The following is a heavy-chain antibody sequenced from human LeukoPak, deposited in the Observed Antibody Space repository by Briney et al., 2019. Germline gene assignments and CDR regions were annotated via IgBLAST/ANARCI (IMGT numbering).Heavy chain of an antibody. CDR2: IYYSGST. CDR1: GGSISSYY. Sequence: SETLSLTCTVSGGSISSYYWSWIRQPPGKGLEWIGYIYYSGSTNYNPSLKSRVTISVDTSKNQFSLKLSSVTAADTAVYYCARVAPPDVWGGYWYYYYYYMDVWGKGTTVTVSS. V-gene: IGHV4-59*01. CDR3: ARVAPPDVWGGYWYYYYYYMDV. J-gene: IGHJ6*03. D-gene: IGHD3-3*01.